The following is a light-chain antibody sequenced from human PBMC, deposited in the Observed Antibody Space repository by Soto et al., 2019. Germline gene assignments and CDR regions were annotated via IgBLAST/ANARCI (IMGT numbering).Light chain of an antibody. CDR2: ATS. CDR3: QQSSSSPPT. CDR1: QSIGNY. J-gene: IGKJ1*01. V-gene: IGKV1-39*01. Sequence: DIQMTQSPSSLSTSIGDRVTITCRASQSIGNYLNWYQQKPGKAPNLLIYATSTLQSGVPSRFSGSGSGTDFILTISNLQPEDFATYYCQQSSSSPPTFGQGTKVEIK.